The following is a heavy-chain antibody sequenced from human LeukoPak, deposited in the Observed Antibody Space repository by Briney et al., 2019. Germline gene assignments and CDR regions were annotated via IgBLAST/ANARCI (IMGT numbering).Heavy chain of an antibody. V-gene: IGHV4-4*02. J-gene: IGHJ4*02. D-gene: IGHD2-2*01. Sequence: PSGTLSLTCAVSGGSISSSNWWSWVRQPPGKGLEWIGEIYHSGSTNYNPSLKSRVTISVDTSKNQFSLKLSSVTAADTAVYYCARVEECSSTSCYGPFFDYWGQGTLVTVSS. CDR3: ARVEECSSTSCYGPFFDY. CDR1: GGSISSSNW. CDR2: IYHSGST.